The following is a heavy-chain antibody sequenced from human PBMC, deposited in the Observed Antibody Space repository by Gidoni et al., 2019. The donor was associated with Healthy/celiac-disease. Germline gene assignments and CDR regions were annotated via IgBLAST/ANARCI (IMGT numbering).Heavy chain of an antibody. D-gene: IGHD1-26*01. V-gene: IGHV1-18*01. J-gene: IGHJ3*02. CDR2: ISAYNGNT. Sequence: QVQLVQSGAEVKKPGASVKVSCTASGYTFTSYGISWVRQAPGQGLEWMGWISAYNGNTNYAQKHQGRVTMTTDTSTSTAYMELRSLRSDDTAVYYCARDPRYRGIKRAYFFDIWGQGTMVTVSS. CDR3: ARDPRYRGIKRAYFFDI. CDR1: GYTFTSYG.